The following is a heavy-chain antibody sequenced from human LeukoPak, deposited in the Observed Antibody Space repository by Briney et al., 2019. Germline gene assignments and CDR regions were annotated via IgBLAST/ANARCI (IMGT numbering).Heavy chain of an antibody. Sequence: GGSLRLSCAASGFTFSSYWMSWVRQAPGKGLEWVANINQSGIEKYHVDSVKGRFTISRDNAKNSLYLQMNSLRSDDTAVYYCARGYCSSTSCPNRGAVYYYYMDVWGKGTTVTVSS. CDR2: INQSGIEK. D-gene: IGHD2-2*01. CDR3: ARGYCSSTSCPNRGAVYYYYMDV. J-gene: IGHJ6*03. CDR1: GFTFSSYW. V-gene: IGHV3-7*03.